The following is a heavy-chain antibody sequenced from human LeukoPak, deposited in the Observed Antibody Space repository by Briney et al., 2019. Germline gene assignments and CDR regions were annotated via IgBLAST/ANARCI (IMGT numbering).Heavy chain of an antibody. V-gene: IGHV3-30*03. CDR3: ARGRIDYYDSSDAFDI. CDR2: ISYHGINK. Sequence: GGTLRLSCAASGFTSSSYGMHWVRQAPGKGLERVAVISYHGINKYYIDSVKGRFTISRDNSKNTLYLQMNSLRPEDTAMYYCARGRIDYYDSSDAFDIWGQGTMVTVSS. CDR1: GFTSSSYG. D-gene: IGHD3-22*01. J-gene: IGHJ3*02.